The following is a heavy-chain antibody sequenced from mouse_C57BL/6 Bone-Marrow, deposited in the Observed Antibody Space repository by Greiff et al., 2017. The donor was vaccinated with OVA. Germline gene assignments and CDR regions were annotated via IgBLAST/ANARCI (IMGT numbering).Heavy chain of an antibody. D-gene: IGHD5-1-1*01. J-gene: IGHJ3*01. CDR3: STYSYDTYVAY. Sequence: VQLQQSGAELVRPGASVKLSCTASGFNIKDDYMHWVKQRPEQGLEWIGWIDPGNGDTEYASKFQGKATMTADTSSNPAYLQLSSLTSEDTAVYYCSTYSYDTYVAYWGQGTPLTVSA. CDR2: IDPGNGDT. CDR1: GFNIKDDY. V-gene: IGHV14-4*01.